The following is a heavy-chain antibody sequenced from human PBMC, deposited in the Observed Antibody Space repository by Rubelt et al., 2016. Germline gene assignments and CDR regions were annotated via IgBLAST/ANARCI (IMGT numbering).Heavy chain of an antibody. CDR2: ISYDGSNK. J-gene: IGHJ2*01. CDR1: GFTFSSYA. D-gene: IGHD2-2*01. Sequence: QVQLVESGGGVVQPGRSLRLSCAASGFTFSSYAMHWVRQAPGKGLEWVAVISYDGSNKYYADSVKGRFTISRENSKITLYLQMNSLRAEDTAVYYCARDFGSTSCLLGYFDLWGRGTLVTVSS. V-gene: IGHV3-30*04. CDR3: ARDFGSTSCLLGYFDL.